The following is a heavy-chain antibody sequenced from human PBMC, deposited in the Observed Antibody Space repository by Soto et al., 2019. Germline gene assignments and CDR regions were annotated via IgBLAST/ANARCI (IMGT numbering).Heavy chain of an antibody. D-gene: IGHD3-9*01. V-gene: IGHV4-59*11. CDR2: IYYSGST. CDR3: ARGEDYDTYGMDV. Sequence: SETLSLTYPVVEGSISSHYWSCIRQTPGKGLEWIGYIYYSGSTNYNPSLKSRVTISVDTSKNQFSLKLSSVTAADTAVYYCARGEDYDTYGMDVWGQGTTVTVSS. J-gene: IGHJ6*02. CDR1: EGSISSHY.